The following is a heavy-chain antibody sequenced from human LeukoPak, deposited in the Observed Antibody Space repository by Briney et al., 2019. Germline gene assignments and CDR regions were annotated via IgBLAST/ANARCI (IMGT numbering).Heavy chain of an antibody. CDR3: AELDITMIGGV. J-gene: IGHJ6*04. D-gene: IGHD3-10*02. V-gene: IGHV3-48*03. CDR2: ISSSGSTI. Sequence: GGSLRLSCAASGFTFSSYEMNWVRQAPGKGLEWVSYISSSGSTIYYADSVKGRSTISRDNAKNSLYLQMNSLRAEDTAVYYCAELDITMIGGVWGKGTTVTISS. CDR1: GFTFSSYE.